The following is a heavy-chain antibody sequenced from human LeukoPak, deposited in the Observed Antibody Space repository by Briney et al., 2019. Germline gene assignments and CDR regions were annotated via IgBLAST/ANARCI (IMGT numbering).Heavy chain of an antibody. CDR1: GFTFSSYG. CDR2: IWYDGSNK. CDR3: AREGPRGNSQFDY. V-gene: IGHV3-33*01. Sequence: SGGSLRLSCAASGFTFSSYGMHWVRQAPGKGLEWVALIWYDGSNKYYTDSVKGRLTISRDNSENTLYLQMNSLRAEDTAIYYCAREGPRGNSQFDYWGQGTLVTVSS. D-gene: IGHD2/OR15-2a*01. J-gene: IGHJ4*02.